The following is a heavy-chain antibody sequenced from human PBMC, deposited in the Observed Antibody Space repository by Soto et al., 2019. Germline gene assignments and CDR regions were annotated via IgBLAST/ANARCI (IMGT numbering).Heavy chain of an antibody. Sequence: QVQLVQSGAEVKKPGSSVKVSCKASGGTFSSYAISWVRQAPGQGLEWMGGIIPIFGTANYAQKFQGRVTXXAXDXXSTAYMELSSLRSEDTAVYYCARPNQATVVTPWNYWGQGTLVTVSS. CDR1: GGTFSSYA. J-gene: IGHJ4*02. CDR3: ARPNQATVVTPWNY. CDR2: IIPIFGTA. D-gene: IGHD4-17*01. V-gene: IGHV1-69*12.